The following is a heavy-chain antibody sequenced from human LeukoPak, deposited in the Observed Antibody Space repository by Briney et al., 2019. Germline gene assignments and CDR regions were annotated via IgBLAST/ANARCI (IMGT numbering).Heavy chain of an antibody. CDR1: GFTFNSYA. D-gene: IGHD4-11*01. Sequence: PGGSLRLSCAASGFTFNSYAMGWVRQAPGKGLEWVSVISGSAGSTYYADSVKGRFTISRDTSKNTLYLQMNSLRAEDTAVYYCAKTIHDYSNYDGFDYWGQGTLVTVSS. V-gene: IGHV3-23*01. J-gene: IGHJ4*02. CDR2: ISGSAGST. CDR3: AKTIHDYSNYDGFDY.